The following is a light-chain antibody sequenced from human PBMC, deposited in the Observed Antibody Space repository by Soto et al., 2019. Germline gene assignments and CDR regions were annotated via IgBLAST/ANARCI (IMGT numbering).Light chain of an antibody. Sequence: QSALAQPASVSGSPGQSITISCTGTSSDVGDYNSVSWYQQHPGKAPKLMIYEVSNRPSGVSNCFSGSKSGNTASLTISGLQAEDAADYYSSSYTSSSTYVFGTGSKVTGL. CDR1: SSDVGDYNS. V-gene: IGLV2-14*01. J-gene: IGLJ1*01. CDR3: SSYTSSSTYV. CDR2: EVS.